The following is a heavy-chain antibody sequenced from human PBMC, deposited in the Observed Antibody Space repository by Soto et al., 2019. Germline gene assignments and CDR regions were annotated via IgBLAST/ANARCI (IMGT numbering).Heavy chain of an antibody. CDR2: ISWNSGSI. Sequence: PGGSLRLSCASSGFPFDDYAMHWVRQAPGKGLEWVSGISWNSGSIGYADSVKGRFTISRDNAKNSLYLQMNSLRAEDTALYYCAKDNRGDNYYYMDVWGKGTTVTVSS. D-gene: IGHD2-21*01. J-gene: IGHJ6*03. CDR1: GFPFDDYA. CDR3: AKDNRGDNYYYMDV. V-gene: IGHV3-9*01.